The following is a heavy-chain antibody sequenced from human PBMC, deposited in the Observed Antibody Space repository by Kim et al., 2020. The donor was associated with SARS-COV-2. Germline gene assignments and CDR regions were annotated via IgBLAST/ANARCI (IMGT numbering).Heavy chain of an antibody. J-gene: IGHJ4*02. D-gene: IGHD3-9*01. CDR3: ARVESKIFPNKYYFDY. V-gene: IGHV3-66*01. Sequence: SVKGRFTISRDNSKNTLYLQMNSLRAEDTAVYYCARVESKIFPNKYYFDYWGQGTLVTVSS.